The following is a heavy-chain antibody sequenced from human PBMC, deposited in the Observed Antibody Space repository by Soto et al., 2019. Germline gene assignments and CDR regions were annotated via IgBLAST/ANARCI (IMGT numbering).Heavy chain of an antibody. CDR3: ARGGARAVAATFDY. CDR2: IYTSGNI. D-gene: IGHD2-15*01. V-gene: IGHV4-4*07. Sequence: SETLSLTCTVSGGSISGYYWSWIRQTAGKGLEWIGRIYTSGNIDYSPSLKSRVTMSVDTSKNQFSLNLTSVTAADTAVYYCARGGARAVAATFDYWGHGSPVSVSS. CDR1: GGSISGYY. J-gene: IGHJ4*01.